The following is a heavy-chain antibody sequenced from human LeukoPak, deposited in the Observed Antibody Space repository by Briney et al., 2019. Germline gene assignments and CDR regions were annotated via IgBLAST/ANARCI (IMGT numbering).Heavy chain of an antibody. Sequence: PGGSLRLSCAASGFTFSSYAMSWVRQPPGKGLNWVSSISGSGGNTFYADSVKGRFTISRDNSKNTLYLQINSLRAEDTAVYYCARDWPSEWQHLPDYDAVDIWGQGTMVTVSS. D-gene: IGHD6-13*01. CDR1: GFTFSSYA. CDR2: ISGSGGNT. J-gene: IGHJ3*02. CDR3: ARDWPSEWQHLPDYDAVDI. V-gene: IGHV3-23*01.